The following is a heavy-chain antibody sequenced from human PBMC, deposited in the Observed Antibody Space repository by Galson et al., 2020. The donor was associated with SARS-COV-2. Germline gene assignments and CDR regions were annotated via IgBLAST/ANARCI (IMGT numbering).Heavy chain of an antibody. CDR1: GFALTNNY. D-gene: IGHD3-10*01. CDR2: LYSGGTT. CDR3: VRSGNPVPGNYFVGYLDY. V-gene: IGHV3-53*01. Sequence: GGSLRLSCAASGFALTNNYLSWLRQAPGKGLEWVAVLYSGGTTQYAASVKGRFTLSRDVSKNTMYLQMNGLKAEDSAVYYCVRSGNPVPGNYFVGYLDYWGQGTLVTVSS. J-gene: IGHJ4*02.